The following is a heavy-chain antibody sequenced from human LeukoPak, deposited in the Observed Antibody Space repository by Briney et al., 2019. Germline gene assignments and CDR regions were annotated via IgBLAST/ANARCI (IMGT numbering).Heavy chain of an antibody. V-gene: IGHV3-9*01. CDR2: ISWNSGSI. Sequence: GRSLRLSCAASGFTFDDYAMHWVRHAPGKGLEWVSGISWNSGSIGYADSVKGRFTISRDNAKNSLYLQMNSLRAEDTALYYCAKDITATTKYYFDYWGQGTLVTVSS. D-gene: IGHD6-25*01. CDR1: GFTFDDYA. CDR3: AKDITATTKYYFDY. J-gene: IGHJ4*02.